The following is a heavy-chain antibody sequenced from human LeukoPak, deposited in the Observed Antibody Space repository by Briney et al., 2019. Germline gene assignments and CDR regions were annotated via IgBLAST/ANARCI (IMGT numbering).Heavy chain of an antibody. CDR3: ARDMEWSGFDNAFDI. D-gene: IGHD3-3*01. CDR2: IYSVGST. Sequence: GRSLRLSCAASGFTFSSYGMHWVRQAPGKGLEWVSVIYSVGSTYYADSVKGRFTISRDISKNTVYLQMNSLRAEDTAVYYCARDMEWSGFDNAFDIWGQGTMVTVSS. CDR1: GFTFSSYG. V-gene: IGHV3-66*01. J-gene: IGHJ3*02.